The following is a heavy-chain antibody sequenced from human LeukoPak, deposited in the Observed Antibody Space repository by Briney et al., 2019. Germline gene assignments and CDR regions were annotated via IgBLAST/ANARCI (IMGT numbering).Heavy chain of an antibody. CDR3: ASISHVWSGYYTEHFDY. D-gene: IGHD3-3*02. J-gene: IGHJ4*02. V-gene: IGHV1-2*02. Sequence: ASVKVSCKASGYTFTDYYIHWVRQAPGQGLEWMGWINPNSGDTNSAQKFQGGVTITRDTSITTTYMELTRLTSDDTAVYYCASISHVWSGYYTEHFDYWGQGTLVTVSS. CDR1: GYTFTDYY. CDR2: INPNSGDT.